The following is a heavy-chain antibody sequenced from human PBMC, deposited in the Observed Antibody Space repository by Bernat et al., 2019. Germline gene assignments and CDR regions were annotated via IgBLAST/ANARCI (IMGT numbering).Heavy chain of an antibody. CDR1: GFTFTSSA. Sequence: QMQLVQSGPEMKKPGTSVKVSCKASGFTFTSSAMQWVRQARGQRPEWKGWIVVGSGNTNYAQKFQERVTISRDMSTSTAYMELSSLRSEDTAVYYCAAAGPRGKNPFDYWGQGTLVTVSS. D-gene: IGHD3-16*01. CDR2: IVVGSGNT. V-gene: IGHV1-58*02. J-gene: IGHJ4*02. CDR3: AAAGPRGKNPFDY.